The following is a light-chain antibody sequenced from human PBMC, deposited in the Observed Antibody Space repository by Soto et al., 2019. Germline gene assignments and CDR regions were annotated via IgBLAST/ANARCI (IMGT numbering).Light chain of an antibody. CDR1: SSDVGGYNS. CDR2: DVS. V-gene: IGLV2-14*03. CDR3: SSYSTGGSYV. Sequence: QSVLTQPASVSGSPGQSIALSCTGTSSDVGGYNSASWYQQHPGKAPKLLIYDVSNRPSGVSNRFSGSKSGNTASLTISGLQAEDEDDYYFSSYSTGGSYVFGAGTKVTVL. J-gene: IGLJ1*01.